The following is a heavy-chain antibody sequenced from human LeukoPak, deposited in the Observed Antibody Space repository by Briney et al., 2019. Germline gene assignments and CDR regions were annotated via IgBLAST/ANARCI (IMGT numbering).Heavy chain of an antibody. J-gene: IGHJ4*02. CDR2: IYYSGST. CDR3: ARVDYDSSGYFDF. CDR1: GGSISTYY. Sequence: PSETLSLTCTVSGGSISTYYWSWIRQPPGQGLEWIGFIYYSGSTNYNPSLKSRVTISVDTSKNHFSLKLDSVIAADTAVYYCARVDYDSSGYFDFWGQGTLVTVS. V-gene: IGHV4-59*01. D-gene: IGHD3-22*01.